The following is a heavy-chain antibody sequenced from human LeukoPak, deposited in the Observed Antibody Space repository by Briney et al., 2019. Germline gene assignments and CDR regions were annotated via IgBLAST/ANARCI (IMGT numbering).Heavy chain of an antibody. D-gene: IGHD2-15*01. CDR2: IYYSGST. CDR1: GGSISSYY. V-gene: IGHV4-59*08. J-gene: IGHJ4*02. CDR3: ATSPLYCSGGSCYQGYFDY. Sequence: SETLSLTCTVSGGSISSYYWSWIRQPPGKGLEWIGYIYYSGSTNYNPSLKSRVTISVDTSKNQFSLKLSSVTAADTAVYYCATSPLYCSGGSCYQGYFDYWGQGTLVTVSS.